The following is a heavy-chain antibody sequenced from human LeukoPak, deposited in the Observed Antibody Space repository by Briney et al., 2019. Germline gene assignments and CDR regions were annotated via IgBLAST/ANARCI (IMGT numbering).Heavy chain of an antibody. D-gene: IGHD3-22*01. CDR2: ISSHGSSI. V-gene: IGHV3-11*01. Sequence: PGGSLRLSCAASGFTFSDYYMSWIRQAQGKGLEWVAFISSHGSSIFYADSVRDRFTISRDNTRNTLYLQMNSLTADDTAVYYCARGDPYDTTGYPSDYWGQGTLVTVSS. CDR1: GFTFSDYY. J-gene: IGHJ4*02. CDR3: ARGDPYDTTGYPSDY.